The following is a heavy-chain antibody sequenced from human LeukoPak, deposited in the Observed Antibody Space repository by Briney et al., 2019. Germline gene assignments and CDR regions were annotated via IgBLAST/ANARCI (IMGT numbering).Heavy chain of an antibody. Sequence: ASVKVSCKTSGHTFTGYYLHWVRQAPGQGLEWMGWITNTGGTNYARKFQGRVAMTRDTSFSTPYMELSRLRSDDTAVYYCAPASNYGHFDYWGQGTLVTVSS. CDR3: APASNYGHFDY. D-gene: IGHD3-10*01. V-gene: IGHV1-2*02. CDR1: GHTFTGYY. CDR2: ITNTGGT. J-gene: IGHJ4*02.